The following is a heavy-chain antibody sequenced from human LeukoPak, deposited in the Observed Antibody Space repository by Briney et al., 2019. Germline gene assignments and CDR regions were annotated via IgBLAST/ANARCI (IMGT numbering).Heavy chain of an antibody. CDR3: GDLGSTGTDH. V-gene: IGHV3-23*01. D-gene: IGHD4-17*01. J-gene: IGHJ4*02. Sequence: PGGSLRLSCAASGFTFSRYAMTWVRHFPGKGLEWVSTINNFGDTTHYADSVKGRFTISRDNSGSILYLQMHSLRAEDTALYYCGDLGSTGTDHWGQGTLVTVSS. CDR1: GFTFSRYA. CDR2: INNFGDTT.